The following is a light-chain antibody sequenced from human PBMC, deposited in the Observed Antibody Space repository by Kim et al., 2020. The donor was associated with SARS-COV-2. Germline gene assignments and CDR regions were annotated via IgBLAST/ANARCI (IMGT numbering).Light chain of an antibody. Sequence: EIVLTQSPGTLSLSPWERATLSCRASQTIISNYLAWYQQKPGQAPRLLIYDASSRATGTPDRFSGSGSGTDFALIISRLEPEDFAVYYCQHYGNSPDNFGQGTKLEIK. V-gene: IGKV3-20*01. CDR3: QHYGNSPDN. CDR1: QTIISNY. CDR2: DAS. J-gene: IGKJ2*01.